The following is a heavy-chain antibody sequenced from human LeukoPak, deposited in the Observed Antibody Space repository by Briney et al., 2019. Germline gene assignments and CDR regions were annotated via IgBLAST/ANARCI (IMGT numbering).Heavy chain of an antibody. Sequence: SETLSLTCTVSGDSMSNYFWSWIRQPAGKGLEWIGRIYSSGSINYNPSLKSRVTISVDTSKNQFSLKLRSVTAADTAVYYCARYSGSYSGFDYWGQGTLVTVSS. CDR3: ARYSGSYSGFDY. CDR2: IYSSGSI. CDR1: GDSMSNYF. J-gene: IGHJ4*02. V-gene: IGHV4-4*07. D-gene: IGHD1-26*01.